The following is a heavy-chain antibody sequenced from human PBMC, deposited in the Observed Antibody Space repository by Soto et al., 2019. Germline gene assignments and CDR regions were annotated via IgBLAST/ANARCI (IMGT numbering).Heavy chain of an antibody. J-gene: IGHJ6*02. CDR2: ISGSGGST. CDR3: AKDEGLFMCLRKGAYYYGMDV. Sequence: EVQLLESGGGLVQPGGSLRLSCAASGFTFSSYAMSWVRQAPGKGLEWVSAISGSGGSTYYADSVKGRFTISRDNSKNPHYLQMNSLRAEDTAVYYCAKDEGLFMCLRKGAYYYGMDVWGQGTTVNVS. D-gene: IGHD3-10*02. V-gene: IGHV3-23*01. CDR1: GFTFSSYA.